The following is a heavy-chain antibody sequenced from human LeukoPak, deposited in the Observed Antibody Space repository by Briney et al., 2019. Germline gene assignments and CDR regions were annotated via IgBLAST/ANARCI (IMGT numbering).Heavy chain of an antibody. V-gene: IGHV1-69*05. J-gene: IGHJ6*03. CDR1: GGTFSSYA. D-gene: IGHD6-19*01. CDR2: IIPSFGTA. CDR3: ARDRTVAKGHVDYYYMDV. Sequence: GASVKVSCKASGGTFSSYAISWVRQAPGQGLEWMGGIIPSFGTANYAQKVQGRVTITTDESTSTAYMELSSLRSEDTAVYYCARDRTVAKGHVDYYYMDVWGKGTTVTVSS.